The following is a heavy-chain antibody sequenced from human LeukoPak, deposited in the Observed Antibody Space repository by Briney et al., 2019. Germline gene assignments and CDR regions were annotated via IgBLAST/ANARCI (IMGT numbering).Heavy chain of an antibody. CDR2: IIPSLGIS. J-gene: IGHJ4*02. D-gene: IGHD3-16*02. V-gene: IGHV1-69*02. CDR3: ARSGVWGSYRSRPFDY. Sequence: SVKVSCKASGGTFSSYTISWVRQAPGQGLAWVGRIIPSLGISNYAQKFQGRVTMTADKSTSTAYMELSSLRSEDTAVYYCARSGVWGSYRSRPFDYWGQGTLVTVSS. CDR1: GGTFSSYT.